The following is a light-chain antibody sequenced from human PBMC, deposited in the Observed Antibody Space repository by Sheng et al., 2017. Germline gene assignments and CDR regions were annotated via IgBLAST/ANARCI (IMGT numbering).Light chain of an antibody. J-gene: IGKJ1*01. CDR1: QSISSY. Sequence: DIQMTQSPSSLSASVGDRVTITCRASQSISSYLNWYQQKPGKAPKLLIYAASSLQSGVPSRFSGSGSGTDFTLTISSLQPEDFATYYCQQSYSTHWTFGQGTKVE. CDR3: QQSYSTHWT. V-gene: IGKV1-39*01. CDR2: AAS.